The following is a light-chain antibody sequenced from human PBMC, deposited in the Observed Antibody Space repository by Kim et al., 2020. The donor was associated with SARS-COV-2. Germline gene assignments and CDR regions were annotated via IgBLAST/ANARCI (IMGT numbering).Light chain of an antibody. Sequence: SYELTQPSSVSVSPGQTASITCSGDVLAKKYARWFQQKPGQAPVLVIYKDSERPSGIPERFSGSSSGTTVTLTISGAQVEDEADYYCYSAADNNVV. V-gene: IGLV3-27*01. J-gene: IGLJ2*01. CDR3: YSAADNNVV. CDR2: KDS. CDR1: VLAKKY.